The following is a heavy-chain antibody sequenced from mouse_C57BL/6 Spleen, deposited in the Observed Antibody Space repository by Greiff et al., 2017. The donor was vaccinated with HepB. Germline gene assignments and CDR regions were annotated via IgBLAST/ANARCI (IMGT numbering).Heavy chain of an antibody. V-gene: IGHV1-18*01. J-gene: IGHJ3*01. CDR3: ARRKYYGRAWFAY. D-gene: IGHD1-1*01. Sequence: EVQLQQSGPELVKPGASVKIPCKASGYTFTDYNMDWVKQSHGKSLEWIGDINPNNGGTIYNQKFKGKATLTVDKSSSTAYMELRSLTSEDTAVYYCARRKYYGRAWFAYWGQGTLVTVSA. CDR1: GYTFTDYN. CDR2: INPNNGGT.